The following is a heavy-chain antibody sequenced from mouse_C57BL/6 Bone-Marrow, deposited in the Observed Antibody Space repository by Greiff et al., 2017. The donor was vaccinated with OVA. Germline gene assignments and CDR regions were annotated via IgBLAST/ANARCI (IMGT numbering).Heavy chain of an antibody. CDR1: GFTFSSYA. V-gene: IGHV5-4*01. D-gene: IGHD2-4*01. CDR2: ISDGGSYT. J-gene: IGHJ3*01. Sequence: EVQGVESRGGLVKPGGSLKLSCAASGFTFSSYAMSWVRQTPEKRLEWVATISDGGSYTYYPDNVKGRFTISRDNAKNNLYLQMSHLKSEDTAMYYCAREDYDYDRRTFAYWGQGTLVTVSA. CDR3: AREDYDYDRRTFAY.